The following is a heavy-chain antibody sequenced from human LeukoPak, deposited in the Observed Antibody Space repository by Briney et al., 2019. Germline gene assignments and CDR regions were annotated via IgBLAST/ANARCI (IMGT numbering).Heavy chain of an antibody. D-gene: IGHD3-10*01. CDR3: ARRGTGRWFDP. CDR2: IYYSGST. J-gene: IGHJ5*02. V-gene: IGHV4-31*03. Sequence: SSETLSLTCTVSGGSISSGDYFWGWVRQHPGKGLEWIGYIYYSGSTYYNPSLKSRVTISVDTSKNQFSLMLNSVTAADTAMYYCARRGTGRWFDPWGQGTLVTVSS. CDR1: GGSISSGDYF.